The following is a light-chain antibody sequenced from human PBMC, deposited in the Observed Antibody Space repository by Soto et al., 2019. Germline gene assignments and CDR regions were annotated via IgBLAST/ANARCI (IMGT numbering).Light chain of an antibody. CDR2: AAS. V-gene: IGKV1-39*01. CDR3: QQSYSTPRT. CDR1: QSISSY. J-gene: IGKJ1*01. Sequence: DIQMTQSPSSLSASVRDRATITCRASQSISSYLNWYQQKPGKAPKLLIYAASSLQSGVPSRFSGSGSGTDFTLTVSSLQPEDFATYFCQQSYSTPRTFGQGTKVDIK.